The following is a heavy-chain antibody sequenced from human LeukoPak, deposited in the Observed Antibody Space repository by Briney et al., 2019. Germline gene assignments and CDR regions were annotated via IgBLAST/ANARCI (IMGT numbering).Heavy chain of an antibody. CDR2: IIPIFGTA. Sequence: ASVKVSCKASGGTFSSYAISWVRQAPGQGLEWMGGIIPIFGTANYAQKFQGRVTITADESTSTAYMELSSLRSGDTAVYYCASRSFPYGTKTYSSGWYSDYYYYYMDVWGKGTTVTVSS. D-gene: IGHD6-19*01. J-gene: IGHJ6*03. V-gene: IGHV1-69*13. CDR1: GGTFSSYA. CDR3: ASRSFPYGTKTYSSGWYSDYYYYYMDV.